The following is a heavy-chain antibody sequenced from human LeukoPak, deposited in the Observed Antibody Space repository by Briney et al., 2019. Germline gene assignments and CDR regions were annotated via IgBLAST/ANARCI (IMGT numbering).Heavy chain of an antibody. Sequence: ASVKVSCKVSGYTLTELSMHWARQAPGKGLEWMGGFDPEDGETIYAQKFQGRVTMTEDTSTDTAYMELSSLRSEDTAVYYCATSDILTGYLWWFDPWGQGTLVTVSS. CDR1: GYTLTELS. V-gene: IGHV1-24*01. D-gene: IGHD3-9*01. CDR3: ATSDILTGYLWWFDP. CDR2: FDPEDGET. J-gene: IGHJ5*02.